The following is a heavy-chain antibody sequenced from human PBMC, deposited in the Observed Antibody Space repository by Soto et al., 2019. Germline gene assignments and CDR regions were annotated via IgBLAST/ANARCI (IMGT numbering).Heavy chain of an antibody. Sequence: GGSLRLSCAASGFTVSSNYMSWVRQAPGKGLEWVSVIYSSGTTYYADSVKGRFIISRDNSKNTLYLQMNGLRAEDTAVYYCARGIAVAGTYLDYWGQGTLVTVSS. D-gene: IGHD6-19*01. V-gene: IGHV3-53*01. J-gene: IGHJ4*02. CDR2: IYSSGTT. CDR1: GFTVSSNY. CDR3: ARGIAVAGTYLDY.